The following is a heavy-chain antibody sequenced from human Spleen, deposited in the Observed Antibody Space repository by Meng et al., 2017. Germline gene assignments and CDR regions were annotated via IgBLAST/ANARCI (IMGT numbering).Heavy chain of an antibody. Sequence: QVQPVQSGPEVKQPGASVKVSCKASDYTFTGYGVSWVRQAPGQGLEWMGWIHPSGNANYAQKFQGRVTMTTDTSTTTAYMELRSLRSDDSALYYCVKHSSDWSLDSWGQGTLVTVSS. V-gene: IGHV1-18*01. CDR1: DYTFTGYG. J-gene: IGHJ4*02. CDR3: VKHSSDWSLDS. CDR2: IHPSGNA. D-gene: IGHD6-19*01.